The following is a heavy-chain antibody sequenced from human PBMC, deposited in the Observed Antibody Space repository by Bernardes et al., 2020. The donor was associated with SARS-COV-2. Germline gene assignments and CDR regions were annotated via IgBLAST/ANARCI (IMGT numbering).Heavy chain of an antibody. V-gene: IGHV3-33*08. D-gene: IGHD3-10*01. CDR1: GFTFSSAA. J-gene: IGHJ1*01. CDR3: ARATGSGAYLIEH. Sequence: GGSLFLSCAASGFTFSSAAMHWVRQAPGKGLEWVALIWNDGRETKYADSVRGRFTISRDNSKNTVFLQMNSLKAEDTATYFCARATGSGAYLIEHWGQGTLVSVSS. CDR2: IWNDGRET.